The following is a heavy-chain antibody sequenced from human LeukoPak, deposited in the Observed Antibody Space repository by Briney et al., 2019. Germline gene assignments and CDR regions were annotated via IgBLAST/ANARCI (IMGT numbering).Heavy chain of an antibody. J-gene: IGHJ4*02. Sequence: PSETLSPTCAVYGGSFSGYYWNWIRQPPGKGLEWIGEINDSGNTNYNPSLKSRVTLSVNTTKNQFSLKLSSVTAADSAIYYCARGLGDSGYDFLVYWGQGSLVTVSS. CDR1: GGSFSGYY. D-gene: IGHD5-12*01. CDR2: INDSGNT. CDR3: ARGLGDSGYDFLVY. V-gene: IGHV4-34*01.